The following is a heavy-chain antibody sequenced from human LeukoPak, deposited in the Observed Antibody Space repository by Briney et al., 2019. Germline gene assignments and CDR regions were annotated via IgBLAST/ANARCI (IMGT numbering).Heavy chain of an antibody. D-gene: IGHD2-21*01. CDR3: AKDQVISGSEASDI. CDR1: GFTFSSYA. CDR2: ISGSGVGT. Sequence: GGSLRLSCAASGFTFSSYAMSWVRQAPGKGLEWVSGISGSGVGTYYADSVKGRFTISRDNSWNTLYLQMNSLRAEDTAVYYCAKDQVISGSEASDIWGQGTMVTVSS. J-gene: IGHJ3*02. V-gene: IGHV3-23*01.